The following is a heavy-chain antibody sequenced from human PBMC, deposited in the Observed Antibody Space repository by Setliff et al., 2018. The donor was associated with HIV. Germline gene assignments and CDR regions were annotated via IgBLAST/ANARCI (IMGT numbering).Heavy chain of an antibody. V-gene: IGHV3-23*01. CDR2: IRGSGGNT. D-gene: IGHD2-8*01. CDR3: AKDRVGNCINGVCYTPDY. Sequence: GGSLRLSCAASGFTFTSYAMSWVRQAPGKGLEWVSVIRGSGGNTYYADSVKGRFTISRDNSRDTLYLQMDSLIPDDTAVYFCAKDRVGNCINGVCYTPDYWGQGTLVTVSS. J-gene: IGHJ4*02. CDR1: GFTFTSYA.